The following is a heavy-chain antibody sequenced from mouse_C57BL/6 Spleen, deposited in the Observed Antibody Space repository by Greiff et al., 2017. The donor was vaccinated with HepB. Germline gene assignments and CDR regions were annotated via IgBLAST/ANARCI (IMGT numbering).Heavy chain of an antibody. CDR2: ISDGGSYT. D-gene: IGHD1-1*01. CDR3: ARVYYYGSSDYYAMDY. Sequence: EVQRVESGGGLVKPGGSLKLSCAASGFTFSSYAMSWVRQTPEKRLEWVATISDGGSYTYYPDNVKGRFTISRDNAKNNLYLQMSHLKSEDTAMYYCARVYYYGSSDYYAMDYWGQGTSVTVSS. V-gene: IGHV5-4*01. J-gene: IGHJ4*01. CDR1: GFTFSSYA.